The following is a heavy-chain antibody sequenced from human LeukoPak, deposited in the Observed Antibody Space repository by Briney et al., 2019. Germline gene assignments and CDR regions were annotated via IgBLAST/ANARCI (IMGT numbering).Heavy chain of an antibody. CDR3: ARSFSTMTTVTTDAFDI. CDR2: ISSNGGST. D-gene: IGHD4-17*01. J-gene: IGHJ3*02. V-gene: IGHV3-64*01. Sequence: GGSLRLSCAASGFTFSSYAMHWVRQAPGKGLEYVSAISSNGGSTYYANSVKGRFTISRDNSKNTLYLQMGSLRAEDMAVYYCARSFSTMTTVTTDAFDIWGQGTMVTVSS. CDR1: GFTFSSYA.